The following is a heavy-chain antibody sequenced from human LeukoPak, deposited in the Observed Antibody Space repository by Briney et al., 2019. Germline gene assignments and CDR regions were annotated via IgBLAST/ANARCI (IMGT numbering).Heavy chain of an antibody. Sequence: GASVKVSCKASGGTFSNSAISWVRQAPGQGLEWMGGIIPIFGTTNYAQKFQGRVTITTDESAFTAYMELTSLRSEDTAVYYCAREGDGGRPAAIGYSSRWYFAYWGQGTLVTVSS. CDR3: AREGDGGRPAAIGYSSRWYFAY. J-gene: IGHJ4*02. CDR1: GGTFSNSA. CDR2: IIPIFGTT. D-gene: IGHD6-13*01. V-gene: IGHV1-69*05.